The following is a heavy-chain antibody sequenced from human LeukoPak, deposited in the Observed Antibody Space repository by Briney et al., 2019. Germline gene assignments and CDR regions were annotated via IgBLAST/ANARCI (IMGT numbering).Heavy chain of an antibody. J-gene: IGHJ6*02. D-gene: IGHD6-19*01. V-gene: IGHV1-18*01. CDR1: GYTFTSYG. Sequence: ASVKVSCKASGYTFTSYGISWVRQAPGQGLEWMGWTSAYNGNTNYAQKLQGRVTMTTDTSTSTAYMELRSLRSDDTAVYYCARVSEYSSGWYFAYYYYGMDVWGQGTTVTVSS. CDR3: ARVSEYSSGWYFAYYYYGMDV. CDR2: TSAYNGNT.